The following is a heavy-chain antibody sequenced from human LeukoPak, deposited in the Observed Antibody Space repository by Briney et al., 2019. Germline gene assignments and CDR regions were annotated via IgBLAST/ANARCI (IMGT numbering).Heavy chain of an antibody. V-gene: IGHV4-4*02. CDR3: ARELLNAPTPGAY. Sequence: PSETLSLTCAVSIDSTNGNYWRGVRQSPGKGVEWIGEVQRRGSTNYKPSLKRRVTISIDRSKDQISLDLTSVTAADTAVYYCARELLNAPTPGAYWGQGILVTVSS. J-gene: IGHJ4*02. CDR2: VQRRGST. CDR1: IDSTNGNY. D-gene: IGHD2-21*01.